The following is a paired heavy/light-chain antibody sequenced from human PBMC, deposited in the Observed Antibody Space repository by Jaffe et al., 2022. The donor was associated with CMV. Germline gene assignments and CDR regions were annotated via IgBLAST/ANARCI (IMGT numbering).Light chain of an antibody. V-gene: IGKV3-20*01. CDR2: GAS. J-gene: IGKJ2*03. CDR1: QSLSDNY. CDR3: QQCNNVPYS. Sequence: EIVLTQSPGTLSLSPGERATLSCRASQSLSDNYLAWYQQKPGQSPRLLIYGASSRFTGIPDRFSGSGSGTDFTLTISTLEPEDFAVYYCQQCNNVPYSFGQGTKLEI.
Heavy chain of an antibody. CDR2: ISYDGSNK. V-gene: IGHV3-30*18. Sequence: QVHLVESGGGVVQPGRSLGLSCAASGFIFSSYGMHWVRQAPGKGLEWVAVISYDGSNKYYADSVKGRFTISRDNSKNTLYLQMNSLRAEDTAVYYCAKWGAVTMSLDYWGQGTLVTVSS. D-gene: IGHD4-17*01. CDR1: GFIFSSYG. J-gene: IGHJ4*02. CDR3: AKWGAVTMSLDY.